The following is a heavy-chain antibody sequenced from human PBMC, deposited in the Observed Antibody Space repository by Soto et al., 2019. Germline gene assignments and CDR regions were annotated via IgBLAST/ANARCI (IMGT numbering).Heavy chain of an antibody. CDR3: ARHVPASPFDP. J-gene: IGHJ5*02. Sequence: SETLSLTCTVSGGSISSYYWSWIRQPPGKGLEWIGYIYYSGSTNYNPSLKSRVTISVDTSKNQFSLKLSSVTAADTAVYYCARHVPASPFDPWGQGTLVTVSS. CDR2: IYYSGST. CDR1: GGSISSYY. V-gene: IGHV4-59*08.